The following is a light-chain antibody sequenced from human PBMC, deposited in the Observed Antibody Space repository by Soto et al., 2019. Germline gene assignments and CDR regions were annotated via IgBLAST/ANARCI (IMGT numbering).Light chain of an antibody. CDR1: SSDVGGYNY. Sequence: QSALTQPASVSGSPGQSITISCTGTSSDVGGYNYVSWYQQLPGTAPKLLIYGNSNRPSGVPDRFSGSKSGTSASLAITGLQAEDEADYYCQSYDSSLSSSVFGTGTKVTVL. CDR2: GNS. CDR3: QSYDSSLSSSV. J-gene: IGLJ1*01. V-gene: IGLV1-40*01.